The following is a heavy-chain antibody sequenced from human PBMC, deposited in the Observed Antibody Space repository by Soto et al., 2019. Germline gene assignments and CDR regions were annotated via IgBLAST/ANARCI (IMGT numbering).Heavy chain of an antibody. V-gene: IGHV3-23*01. CDR3: ARKFSSSSFYFDY. CDR1: GFPFSSYA. Sequence: GGSLRLACAASGFPFSSYAMSWVRHAPDKGLEWVPAIGFRGDSTYYADSVKGRFTISRDNSKNTLYLQVNSLRAEDTAVYYCARKFSSSSFYFDYWGQGTLVTVSS. D-gene: IGHD6-6*01. CDR2: IGFRGDST. J-gene: IGHJ4*02.